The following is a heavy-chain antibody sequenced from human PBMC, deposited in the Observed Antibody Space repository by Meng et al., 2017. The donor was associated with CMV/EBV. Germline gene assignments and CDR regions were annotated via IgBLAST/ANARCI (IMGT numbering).Heavy chain of an antibody. J-gene: IGHJ6*02. CDR3: ARVRVPAATYYCYGMDV. CDR2: IYYSGST. V-gene: IGHV4-59*01. Sequence: SETLSLTCTVSGGSISSYYWSWIRQPPGKGLEWIGYIYYSGSTNYNPSLKSRVTISVDTSKNQFSLKLSSVTAADTAVYYCARVRVPAATYYCYGMDVWGQGTTVTVSS. D-gene: IGHD2-2*01. CDR1: GGSISSYY.